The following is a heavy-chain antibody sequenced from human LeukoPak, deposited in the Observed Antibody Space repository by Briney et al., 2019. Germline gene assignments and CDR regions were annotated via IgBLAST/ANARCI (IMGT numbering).Heavy chain of an antibody. CDR1: GFTFSSYG. J-gene: IGHJ4*02. Sequence: GRSLRLSCAASGFTFSSYGMHWVRQAPGKGLDGVAVIWYDGSNKYYADSVQGRFTISRDDSKNTLYLQMNSLRAEYTAVYYCAKDYADTAMVVPPDYWGQGTLVTVSS. D-gene: IGHD5-18*01. V-gene: IGHV3-33*06. CDR2: IWYDGSNK. CDR3: AKDYADTAMVVPPDY.